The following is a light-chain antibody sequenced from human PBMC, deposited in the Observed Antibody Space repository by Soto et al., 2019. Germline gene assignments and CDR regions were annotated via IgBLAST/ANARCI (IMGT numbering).Light chain of an antibody. CDR2: GVS. Sequence: EIVMTQSPATLSVSPGERVSLSCRASQSIGSDLAWYQQKPGQAPRLLFYGVSTRATGFPARFSGSGSGTEFTLTISSLESEDFAVYYCQQYYKWPPWTFGQGTRVEIK. J-gene: IGKJ1*01. CDR3: QQYYKWPPWT. V-gene: IGKV3-15*01. CDR1: QSIGSD.